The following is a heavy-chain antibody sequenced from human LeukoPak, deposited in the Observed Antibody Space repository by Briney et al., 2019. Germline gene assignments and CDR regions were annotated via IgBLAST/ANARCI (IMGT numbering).Heavy chain of an antibody. CDR1: GGSISSYY. CDR2: IYYSGNT. Sequence: PSETLSLTCTVSGGSISSYYWSWIRQPPVKGLEWIGNIYYSGNTNYNPSLKSRVTISVDTSKNQFSLRLSSVTAADTAVYYCARDWDYYDSSGYHVRYFQHWGQGTLVTASS. J-gene: IGHJ1*01. CDR3: ARDWDYYDSSGYHVRYFQH. V-gene: IGHV4-59*01. D-gene: IGHD3-22*01.